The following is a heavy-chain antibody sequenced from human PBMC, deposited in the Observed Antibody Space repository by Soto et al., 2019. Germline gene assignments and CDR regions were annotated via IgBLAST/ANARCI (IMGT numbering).Heavy chain of an antibody. CDR1: GGSFSTYY. CDR3: ARGGSNDWQVALDI. J-gene: IGHJ3*02. Sequence: QLQQWGAGLLKPSETLSLTCVVSGGSFSTYYYNWIRQFPGKGLEWIGEINHSGNNNYSPSLKSRVTMSLDTSKNQFSLKLTSVTAADTAVYYCARGGSNDWQVALDIWGQGTMGTVSS. D-gene: IGHD3-9*01. CDR2: INHSGNN. V-gene: IGHV4-34*01.